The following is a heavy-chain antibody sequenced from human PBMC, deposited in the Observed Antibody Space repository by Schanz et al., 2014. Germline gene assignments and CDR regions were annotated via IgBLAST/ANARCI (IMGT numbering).Heavy chain of an antibody. CDR3: ARVISPHRGAASWLDP. D-gene: IGHD2-15*01. V-gene: IGHV4-59*01. Sequence: QVQLKESGPGLLKPSETLSLTCNVSGDSISSYYWSWLRQAPGKGLEWIGYIYYTGSTNNNPSLTSRVTMSVDTSTNQFSLRLASVTAADTALYYCARVISPHRGAASWLDPWGQGTLVTVSS. J-gene: IGHJ5*02. CDR2: IYYTGST. CDR1: GDSISSYY.